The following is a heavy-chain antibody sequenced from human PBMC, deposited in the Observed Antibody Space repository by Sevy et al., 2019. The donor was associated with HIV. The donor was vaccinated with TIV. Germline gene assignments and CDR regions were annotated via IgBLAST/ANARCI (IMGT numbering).Heavy chain of an antibody. Sequence: GGSLRLSCAASGFRFEDYGMHWVRRAPGKGLEWVSGIGWNSGSVGYAVSVKGRFTNSSDNAKNLLYLQMNSLTSEETALYYCAKDLLPYGSGSYPLDYWGQGTVVTVSS. J-gene: IGHJ4*02. V-gene: IGHV3-9*01. CDR3: AKDLLPYGSGSYPLDY. CDR2: IGWNSGSV. CDR1: GFRFEDYG. D-gene: IGHD3-10*01.